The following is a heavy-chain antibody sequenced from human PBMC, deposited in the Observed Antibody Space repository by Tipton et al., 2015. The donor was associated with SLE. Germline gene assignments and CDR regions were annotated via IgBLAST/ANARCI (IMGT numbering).Heavy chain of an antibody. D-gene: IGHD4-17*01. CDR2: IYYSGST. J-gene: IGHJ3*02. CDR3: ARGLRTFPRLDI. CDR1: GGSISNYY. V-gene: IGHV4-59*01. Sequence: TLSLTCTVSGGSISNYYWNWIRQPPGKGLEWIGYIYYSGSTNYNPSLKSRVTISVDTSKNQFSLKLSSVTAADTAVYYCARGLRTFPRLDIWGLGTKVTVSS.